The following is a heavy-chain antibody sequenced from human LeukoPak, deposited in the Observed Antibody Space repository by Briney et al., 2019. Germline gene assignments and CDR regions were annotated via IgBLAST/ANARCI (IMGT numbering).Heavy chain of an antibody. Sequence: SETLSLTCTVSGGSISSGGYYWSWIRQHPGKGLEWIGYIYYSGSTYYNPSLKSRVTISVDTSKNQFSLKLSSVTAADTAAYYCARDRDILTGYYDYWGQGTLVTVSS. D-gene: IGHD3-9*01. J-gene: IGHJ4*02. V-gene: IGHV4-31*03. CDR3: ARDRDILTGYYDY. CDR2: IYYSGST. CDR1: GGSISSGGYY.